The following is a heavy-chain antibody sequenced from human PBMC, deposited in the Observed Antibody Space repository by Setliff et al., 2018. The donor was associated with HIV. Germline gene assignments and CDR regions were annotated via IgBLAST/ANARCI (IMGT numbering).Heavy chain of an antibody. J-gene: IGHJ4*02. CDR2: VYYSGST. Sequence: SETLSLTCSVSGGSTSSSSYYWAWVRQPPGKGPEWIGSVYYSGSTHYNPSLKSRVTISVDTSKNQFSLKLKSVTAADTAVYYCARWHPPYGFWEEDYWGQGTLVTVSS. CDR1: GGSTSSSSYY. D-gene: IGHD3-10*01. CDR3: ARWHPPYGFWEEDY. V-gene: IGHV4-39*01.